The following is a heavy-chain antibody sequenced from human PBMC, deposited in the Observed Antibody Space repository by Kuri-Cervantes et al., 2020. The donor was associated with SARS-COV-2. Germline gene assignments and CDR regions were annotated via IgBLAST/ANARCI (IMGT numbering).Heavy chain of an antibody. V-gene: IGHV3-7*01. J-gene: IGHJ4*02. CDR3: VREEGGWLQGDY. D-gene: IGHD5-24*01. Sequence: GGSLRLSCAASGFTFSSYWMSWVHQAPGKGLEWVANIKQDGSEKYYVDSVKGRFTISRDNAKNSLYLQMDSLRAEDTAVYYCVREEGGWLQGDYWGQGTLVTVSS. CDR2: IKQDGSEK. CDR1: GFTFSSYW.